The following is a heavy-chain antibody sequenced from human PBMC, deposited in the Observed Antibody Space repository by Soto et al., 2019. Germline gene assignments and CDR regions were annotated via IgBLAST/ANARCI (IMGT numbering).Heavy chain of an antibody. D-gene: IGHD2-2*01. CDR2: IYHSGST. V-gene: IGHV4-30-2*01. J-gene: IGHJ5*02. CDR3: ARVPTP. Sequence: QLQLQESGSGLVKPSQTLSLTCAVSGGSISSGGYSWSWIRQPPGKGLEWIGYIYHSGSTYYNPSLKSRVALTVDRSQTEFSLTPSSVTAADTAVYSCARVPTPWGQGTLGTVSS. CDR1: GGSISSGGYS.